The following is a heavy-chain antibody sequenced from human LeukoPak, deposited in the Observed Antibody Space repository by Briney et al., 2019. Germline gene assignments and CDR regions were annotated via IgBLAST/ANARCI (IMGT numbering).Heavy chain of an antibody. CDR3: ARERVMYYYGAGSPDY. CDR2: IWFDGSNK. V-gene: IGHV3-33*01. J-gene: IGHJ4*02. Sequence: GRSLRLSCAASGFSFSNYGMHWVRQAPGKGLEWVALIWFDGSNKYYADSVKGRFTISRDNSKNTLYLQMNSLRAEDTAVYYCARERVMYYYGAGSPDYWGQGTLVTVSS. CDR1: GFSFSNYG. D-gene: IGHD3-10*01.